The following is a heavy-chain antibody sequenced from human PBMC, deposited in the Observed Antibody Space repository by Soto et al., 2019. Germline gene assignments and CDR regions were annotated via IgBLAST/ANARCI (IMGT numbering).Heavy chain of an antibody. Sequence: EVQLVESGGGLVQPGGSLRLSCAASGLPFGDNWMHWVRQAPGKGLVWVSRISNDGSDTTYADSVRGRFTVSRDNAKNTLYVQMNSLRAEDTAVYYCARDSYSSATHWGHGTLVTVSS. J-gene: IGHJ4*01. V-gene: IGHV3-74*01. CDR2: ISNDGSDT. CDR1: GLPFGDNW. D-gene: IGHD4-4*01. CDR3: ARDSYSSATH.